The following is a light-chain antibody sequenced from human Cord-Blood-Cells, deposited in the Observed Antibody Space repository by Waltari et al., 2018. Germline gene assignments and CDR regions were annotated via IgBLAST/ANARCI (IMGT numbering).Light chain of an antibody. J-gene: IGKJ2*01. CDR1: QSVSSN. V-gene: IGKV3-15*01. CDR3: QQYNNWPPYT. CDR2: GAS. Sequence: ETVLTHSPATLSVSPGERAPLSCRASQSVSSNVAWYQHKPGQAPRLLISGASTRATGIPARFSGSGSGTEFTLTISSLQSEDFAVYYCQQYNNWPPYTFGQGTKLEIK.